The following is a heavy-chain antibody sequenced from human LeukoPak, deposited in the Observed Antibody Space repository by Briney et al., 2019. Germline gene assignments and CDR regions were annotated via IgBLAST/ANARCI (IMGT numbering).Heavy chain of an antibody. Sequence: SETLSLTCSVSGASISGYYWSWIRQPPGKGLEWIGYIYSSGSTKYNPSLKSRVTISIDTSRNQFSLTVHSVTAADTAMYYCARHPRSCPSSSGTCYSWFDASGQGTLVTVSS. D-gene: IGHD2-15*01. V-gene: IGHV4-59*08. CDR2: IYSSGST. CDR3: ARHPRSCPSSSGTCYSWFDA. CDR1: GASISGYY. J-gene: IGHJ5*02.